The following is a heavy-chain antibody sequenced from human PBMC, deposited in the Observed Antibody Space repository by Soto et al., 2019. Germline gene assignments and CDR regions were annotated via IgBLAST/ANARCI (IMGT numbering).Heavy chain of an antibody. D-gene: IGHD3-10*01. J-gene: IGHJ4*02. CDR2: INPNSGGT. CDR3: ASQTYYYGSGSYYMFDY. V-gene: IGHV1-2*04. Sequence: GASVKVSCKASGYTFTGYYMHWVRQAPGQGLEWMGWINPNSGGTNYAQKFQGWVTMTRDTSISTAYMELSRLRSDDTAVYYCASQTYYYGSGSYYMFDYWGQGTLVTVSS. CDR1: GYTFTGYY.